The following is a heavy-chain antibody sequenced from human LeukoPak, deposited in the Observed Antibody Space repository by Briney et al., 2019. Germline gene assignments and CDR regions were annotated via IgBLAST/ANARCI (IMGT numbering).Heavy chain of an antibody. D-gene: IGHD5-18*01. J-gene: IGHJ4*02. CDR3: ARGGSGYSYGKIDS. CDR2: IYYSGST. V-gene: IGHV4-59*01. CDR1: GGSFSGYY. Sequence: SETLSLTCAVYGGSFSGYYWSWIRQPPGKGLEWIGYIYYSGSTNYNPSLKSRVAISVDTSKNQLSLRLSSVTAADTAVYYCARGGSGYSYGKIDSWGQGILVTVSS.